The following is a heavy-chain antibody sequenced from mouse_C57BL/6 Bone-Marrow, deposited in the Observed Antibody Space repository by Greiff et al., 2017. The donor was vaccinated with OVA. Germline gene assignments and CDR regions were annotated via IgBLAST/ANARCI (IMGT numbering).Heavy chain of an antibody. Sequence: QVQLKQSGAELVKPGASVKLSCKASGYTFTSYWMHWVKQRPGQGLEWIGMIHPNSGSTNYNEKFKSKATLTVDKSSSTAYMQLSSLTSEDSAVYYCARRNSTGYFDVWGTGTTVTVSS. D-gene: IGHD3-2*01. CDR1: GYTFTSYW. V-gene: IGHV1-64*01. CDR2: IHPNSGST. J-gene: IGHJ1*03. CDR3: ARRNSTGYFDV.